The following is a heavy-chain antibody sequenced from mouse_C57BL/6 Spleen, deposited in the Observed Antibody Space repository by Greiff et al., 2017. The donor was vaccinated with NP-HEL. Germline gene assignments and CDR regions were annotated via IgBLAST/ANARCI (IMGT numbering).Heavy chain of an antibody. D-gene: IGHD6-5*01. CDR1: GYTFTSYW. V-gene: IGHV1-55*01. CDR2: IYPGSGST. CDR3: ARWAPINSRRAWFAY. Sequence: QVQLQQPGAELVKPGASVKMSCKASGYTFTSYWITWVKQRPGQGLEWIGDIYPGSGSTNYNEKFKSKATLTVDTSSSTAYMQLSSLTSEDSAVYYCARWAPINSRRAWFAYWGQGTLVTVSA. J-gene: IGHJ3*01.